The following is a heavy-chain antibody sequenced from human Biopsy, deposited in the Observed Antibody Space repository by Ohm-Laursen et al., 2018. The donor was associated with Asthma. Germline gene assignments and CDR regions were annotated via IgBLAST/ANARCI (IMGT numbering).Heavy chain of an antibody. D-gene: IGHD3-3*02. CDR1: DFTFSTYG. Sequence: SLRLSCAASDFTFSTYGMHWVRLAPGKGLEWVANIKHDGTEKNHVDSLKGRFTISRDNAKNSLYLQMNSLRAEDTAVYYCARTFHFWSPYHAEHYQLWGQGTLVTVPS. V-gene: IGHV3-7*01. CDR2: IKHDGTEK. J-gene: IGHJ1*01. CDR3: ARTFHFWSPYHAEHYQL.